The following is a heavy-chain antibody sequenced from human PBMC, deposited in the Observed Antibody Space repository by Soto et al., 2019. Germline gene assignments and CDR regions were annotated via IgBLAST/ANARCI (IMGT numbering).Heavy chain of an antibody. V-gene: IGHV3-11*01. CDR3: ASRLSFYRDY. D-gene: IGHD3-16*02. CDR2: ISSSGTTI. Sequence: GGSLRLSCAASGFTFSDYYMTWIRQAPGKGLEWVSYISSSGTTIYYADSVKGRFTISRDNAEKSLFLQMNSLRAEDTAVYYCASRLSFYRDYWGQGTLVTVSS. CDR1: GFTFSDYY. J-gene: IGHJ4*02.